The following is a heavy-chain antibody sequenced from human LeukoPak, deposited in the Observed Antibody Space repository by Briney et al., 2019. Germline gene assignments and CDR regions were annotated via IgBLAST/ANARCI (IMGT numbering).Heavy chain of an antibody. J-gene: IGHJ6*03. CDR1: GFTFSSYA. V-gene: IGHV3-23*01. CDR2: IRGSGGST. CDR3: AKEGDYVWGDYYYYMDV. Sequence: GGSLRLSCGASGFTFSSYAMSWVRQAPGKGLGWVSAIRGSGGSTYYAASVKGRLTISRDNSKNTLYMQMNSLRAEDTGVYYCAKEGDYVWGDYYYYMDVWGKGTTVTVSS. D-gene: IGHD3-16*01.